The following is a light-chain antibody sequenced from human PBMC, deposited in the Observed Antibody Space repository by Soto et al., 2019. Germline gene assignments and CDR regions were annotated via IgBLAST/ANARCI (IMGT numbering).Light chain of an antibody. CDR1: GSNVGTSY. J-gene: IGLJ3*02. Sequence: QSVLTQPPSASGTPGQRVTISCSGSGSNVGTSYVYWYQQLPGTAPKLLIYANDQRPSGVPDRFSGSKSGTSASLAISGLRSEDEADYYCAAWDASLSARVFGGGTKLTVL. CDR3: AAWDASLSARV. V-gene: IGLV1-47*01. CDR2: AND.